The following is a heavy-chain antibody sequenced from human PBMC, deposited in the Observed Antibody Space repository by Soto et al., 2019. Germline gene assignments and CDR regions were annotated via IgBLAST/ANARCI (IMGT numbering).Heavy chain of an antibody. CDR2: ITDNGGST. J-gene: IGHJ4*02. CDR3: AEERATTSAFDY. CDR1: GFTFSRDG. V-gene: IGHV3-23*01. D-gene: IGHD4-17*01. Sequence: GGSLRLSCAASGFTFSRDGMSWVRQAPGKGLEWVAVITDNGGSTYYADSVKGRFTISRDNTKNTLFLQMNSLRAEDTAVYYCAEERATTSAFDYWGQGALVTVSS.